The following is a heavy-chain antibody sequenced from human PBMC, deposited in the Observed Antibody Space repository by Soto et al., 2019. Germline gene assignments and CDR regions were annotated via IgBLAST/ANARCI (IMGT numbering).Heavy chain of an antibody. Sequence: GGSLRLSCAASGFTFSSYSMNWVRQAPGKGLEWVSSISSSSSYIYYADSVKGRFTISRDNAKNSLYLQMNSLRAEDTAVYYCARDGIAARPGLYYYYYYMDVWGKGTTVTVSS. CDR3: ARDGIAARPGLYYYYYYMDV. CDR1: GFTFSSYS. J-gene: IGHJ6*03. V-gene: IGHV3-21*01. CDR2: ISSSSSYI. D-gene: IGHD6-6*01.